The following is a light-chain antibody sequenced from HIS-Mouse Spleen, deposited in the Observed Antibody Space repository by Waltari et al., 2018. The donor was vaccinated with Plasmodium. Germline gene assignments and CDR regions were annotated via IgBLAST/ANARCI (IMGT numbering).Light chain of an antibody. V-gene: IGKV3-15*01. J-gene: IGKJ2*01. CDR3: QQYNNWPPYT. CDR2: GSS. CDR1: QSFRSN. Sequence: EIVLTQAPATLSVSPGERATLSCRARQSFRSNVAWYQQNPGQAPRLLIYGSSTRATGIPARFSGSGSGTEFTLTISSLQSEDFAVYYCQQYNNWPPYTFGQGTKLEIK.